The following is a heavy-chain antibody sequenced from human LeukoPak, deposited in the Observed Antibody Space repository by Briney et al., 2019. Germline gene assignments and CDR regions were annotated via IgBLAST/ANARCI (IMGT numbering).Heavy chain of an antibody. Sequence: EASVKVSCKASGGTFSSYAISWVRQAPGQGLEWMGGIIPIFGTANYAQKFQDRVTITADESTSTAYMELSSLRSEDTAVYYCASLSGGSYAYYGMDVWGQGTTVTVSS. J-gene: IGHJ6*02. CDR2: IIPIFGTA. CDR3: ASLSGGSYAYYGMDV. V-gene: IGHV1-69*13. CDR1: GGTFSSYA. D-gene: IGHD2-15*01.